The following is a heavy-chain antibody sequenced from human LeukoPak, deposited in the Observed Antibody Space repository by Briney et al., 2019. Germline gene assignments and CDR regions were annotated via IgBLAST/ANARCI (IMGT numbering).Heavy chain of an antibody. V-gene: IGHV5-10-1*01. CDR2: IDPSDSYT. CDR3: AGLPQLGSDY. Sequence: GESLKISCKGSGYSFTSYWINWVRQMPGKGLEWMGTIDPSDSYTNYSPSFQGHVTISADNSISTAYLQWSSLKASDTAMYYCAGLPQLGSDYWGQGTLVTVSS. CDR1: GYSFTSYW. D-gene: IGHD1-26*01. J-gene: IGHJ4*02.